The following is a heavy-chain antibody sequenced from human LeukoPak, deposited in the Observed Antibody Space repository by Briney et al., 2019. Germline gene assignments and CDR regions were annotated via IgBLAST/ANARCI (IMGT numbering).Heavy chain of an antibody. V-gene: IGHV3-23*01. CDR2: ITGSGGST. CDR1: GFTFSSYA. CDR3: ARGRIYYYDSSGYHFDY. D-gene: IGHD3-22*01. Sequence: GGSLRLSCAASGFTFSSYAMSGVRQAPGKALESVSAITGSGGSTHYADSVKGRFTICRDNSKNTLYLQMNSLRGEDTAVYSCARGRIYYYDSSGYHFDYWGQGTLVTV. J-gene: IGHJ4*02.